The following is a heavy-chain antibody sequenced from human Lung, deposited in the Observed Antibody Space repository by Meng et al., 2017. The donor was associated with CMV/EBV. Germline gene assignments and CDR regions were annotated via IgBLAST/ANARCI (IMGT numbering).Heavy chain of an antibody. V-gene: IGHV3-30-3*01. Sequence: GESLKISCAASGFTFSSYAMHWVRQAPGKGLEWVAVISYDGSNKYYADSVKGRFTISRDNSKNTLYLQMNSLRAEDTAVYYCARDSGSSSFYYYYGMDVWXQGHXVTV. CDR2: ISYDGSNK. J-gene: IGHJ6*02. D-gene: IGHD6-6*01. CDR1: GFTFSSYA. CDR3: ARDSGSSSFYYYYGMDV.